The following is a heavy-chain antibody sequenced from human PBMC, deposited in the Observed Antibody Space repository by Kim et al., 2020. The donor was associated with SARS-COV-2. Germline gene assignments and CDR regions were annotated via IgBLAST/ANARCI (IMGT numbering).Heavy chain of an antibody. Sequence: GGSLRLSCAASRFTFNSYWMAWVRQAPGKGLEWVANLNQDGSGKFYVDSVKGRFTISRDNAKNSLYLQMNSLRAEDTAVYYCAEDVWRSVDVWGQGTRVTVSS. CDR3: AEDVWRSVDV. J-gene: IGHJ3*01. CDR2: LNQDGSGK. D-gene: IGHD3-16*01. CDR1: RFTFNSYW. V-gene: IGHV3-7*01.